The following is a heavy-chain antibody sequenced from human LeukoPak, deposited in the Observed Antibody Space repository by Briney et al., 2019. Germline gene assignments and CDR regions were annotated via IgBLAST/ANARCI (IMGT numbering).Heavy chain of an antibody. CDR1: GGSFSGYY. V-gene: IGHV4-34*01. Sequence: SETLSLTCAVYGGSFSGYYWSWIRQPPGKGLEWIGEINHSGSTNYNPSLKSRVTISVDTSKNQFPLKLSSVTAADTAVYYCARGLGGVISFFDYWGQGTLVTVSS. CDR3: ARGLGGVISFFDY. D-gene: IGHD3-16*02. J-gene: IGHJ4*02. CDR2: INHSGST.